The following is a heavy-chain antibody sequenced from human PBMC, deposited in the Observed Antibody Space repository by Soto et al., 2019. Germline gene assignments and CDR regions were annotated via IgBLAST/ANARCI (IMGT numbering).Heavy chain of an antibody. V-gene: IGHV4-34*01. CDR2: MSHSGGT. CDR3: ARVERGTATTVVDAFDI. Sequence: QVQLQQWGAGLLKPSETLSLTCAVYGGSVSGANYYWSWIRQPPGKGLGWLGEMSHSGGTHFNPSLKRRVTISVDTSTNQFSLKMSSVTAADTALYYCARVERGTATTVVDAFDIWGPGTMVTVSS. D-gene: IGHD1-1*01. CDR1: GGSVSGANYY. J-gene: IGHJ3*02.